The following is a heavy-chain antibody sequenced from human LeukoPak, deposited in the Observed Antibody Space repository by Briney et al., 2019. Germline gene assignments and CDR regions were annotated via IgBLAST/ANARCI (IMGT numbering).Heavy chain of an antibody. CDR2: INSDGSST. D-gene: IGHD1-26*01. V-gene: IGHV3-74*01. CDR3: AKDCELGLGFGY. J-gene: IGHJ4*02. Sequence: GGSLRLSCAASGFTFSSYWMHWVRQAPGKGLVWVSRINSDGSSTNYADSVKGRFTISRDNSKNTLYLQMNSLRAEDTAVYYCAKDCELGLGFGYWGQGTLVTVSS. CDR1: GFTFSSYW.